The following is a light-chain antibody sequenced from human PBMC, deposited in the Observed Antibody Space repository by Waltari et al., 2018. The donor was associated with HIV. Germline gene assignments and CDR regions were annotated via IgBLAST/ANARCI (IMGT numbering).Light chain of an antibody. V-gene: IGKV1-39*01. CDR2: GAS. CDR3: QQSDSFPYT. CDR1: QSITYF. Sequence: DIQMTQSPSPLSASVGDTVVISCRASQSITYFLNWYQLKPGKAPALLISGASSLQSGVPSRFVGRGSGTDFTLTIKNLQPGDFATYFCQQSDSFPYTFGPGTKLDI. J-gene: IGKJ2*01.